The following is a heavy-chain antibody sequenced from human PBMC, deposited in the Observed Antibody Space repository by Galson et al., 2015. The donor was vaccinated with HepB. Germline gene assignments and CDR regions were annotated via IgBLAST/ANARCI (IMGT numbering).Heavy chain of an antibody. J-gene: IGHJ1*01. CDR3: AREGYDSSGYYWGYFQH. V-gene: IGHV3-74*01. D-gene: IGHD3-22*01. CDR2: INSDGSST. CDR1: GFTFSSYL. Sequence: SLRLSCAASGFTFSSYLMHWVRQAPGKVLVLVSRINSDGSSTSYADSVKGRFTISRDNAKNTLYLQMNSQRAEDTAVYYSAREGYDSSGYYWGYFQHWGQGSLDTVSS.